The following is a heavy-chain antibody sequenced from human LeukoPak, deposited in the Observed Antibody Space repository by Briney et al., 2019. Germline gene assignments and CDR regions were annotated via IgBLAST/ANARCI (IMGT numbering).Heavy chain of an antibody. J-gene: IGHJ3*01. CDR1: GFTFSTYW. Sequence: PGGSLRLSCAASGFTFSTYWMNWVRRAPGKALEWVAIISQDGRFKYSVASVQGRFTISRDNAQNALYLEMNSLRAEDTAVYYCARILPGAVGDVLDLWGQGTMVTVTS. CDR2: ISQDGRFK. D-gene: IGHD6-19*01. V-gene: IGHV3-7*01. CDR3: ARILPGAVGDVLDL.